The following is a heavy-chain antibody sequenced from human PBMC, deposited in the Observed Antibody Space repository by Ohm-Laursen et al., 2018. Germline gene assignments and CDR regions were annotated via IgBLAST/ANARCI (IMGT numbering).Heavy chain of an antibody. J-gene: IGHJ4*02. D-gene: IGHD5-12*01. V-gene: IGHV3-21*01. CDR3: ARGVVATSQLGYFDY. CDR1: GFTFSSYS. Sequence: SLRLSCAAPGFTFSSYSMNWVRQAPGKGLEWVSSISSSSSYIYYADSVKGRFTISRDNAKNSLYLQMNSLRAEDTALYYCARGVVATSQLGYFDYWGQGALVTVSS. CDR2: ISSSSSYI.